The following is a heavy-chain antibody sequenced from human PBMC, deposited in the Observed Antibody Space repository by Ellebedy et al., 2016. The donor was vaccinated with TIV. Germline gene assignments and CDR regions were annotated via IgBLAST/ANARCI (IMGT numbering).Heavy chain of an antibody. J-gene: IGHJ6*02. D-gene: IGHD3-10*01. V-gene: IGHV3-74*01. CDR1: GFTFHTYW. CDR2: INNDGSST. CDR3: ARVVPRGHYFGMDV. Sequence: GESLKISCVASGFTFHTYWMHWVRQAPGKGLVWVSRINNDGSSTISADSVKGRFTVSRDNAKNTLYLQMNSLGAEDTAVYYCARVVPRGHYFGMDVWGQGTTVTVSS.